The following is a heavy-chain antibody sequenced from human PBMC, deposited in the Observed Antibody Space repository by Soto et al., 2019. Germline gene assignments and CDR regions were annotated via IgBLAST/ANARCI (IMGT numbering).Heavy chain of an antibody. CDR3: AKSIAVPATFDP. J-gene: IGHJ5*02. CDR1: GFTFSSYA. CDR2: IWHDGSNK. Sequence: GGSLRLSCAASGFTFSSYAIHWVRQAPGKGLEWVATIWHDGSNKYYPDSVKGRFSITRDNAKNTLDLQMNSLRAEDTAVYYCAKSIAVPATFDPWGQGTLVTVSS. V-gene: IGHV3-33*06. D-gene: IGHD6-6*01.